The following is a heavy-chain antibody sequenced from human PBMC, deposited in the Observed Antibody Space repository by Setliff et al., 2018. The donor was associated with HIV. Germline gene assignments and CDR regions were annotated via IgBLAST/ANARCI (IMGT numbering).Heavy chain of an antibody. D-gene: IGHD6-13*01. CDR2: IREEAHGGET. CDR3: AKVRPRQLVSAKPPYFFDY. CDR1: GFSFASAW. J-gene: IGHJ4*02. Sequence: PGGSLRLSCAASGFSFASAWMNWVRRAPGKGLEWVARIREEAHGGETEYAAALRGRFTISRDDSKNTLYLQMNGLRAEDTALYYCAKVRPRQLVSAKPPYFFDYWGQGTLVTVSS. V-gene: IGHV3-15*01.